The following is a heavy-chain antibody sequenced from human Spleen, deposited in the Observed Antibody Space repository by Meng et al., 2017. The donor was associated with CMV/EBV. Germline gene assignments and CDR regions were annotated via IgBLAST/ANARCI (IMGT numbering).Heavy chain of an antibody. D-gene: IGHD3-10*01. CDR2: SSHNGTT. J-gene: IGHJ4*02. Sequence: LTCAVSGGSITSYSWSWIRQPPGKGLQWIGESSHNGTTNYNPSLKSRVTISVDTSQSQFSLKLASMTVADTAVYYCARRGRVGSFSAWGQGTLVTVSS. V-gene: IGHV4-34*01. CDR3: ARRGRVGSFSA. CDR1: GGSITSYS.